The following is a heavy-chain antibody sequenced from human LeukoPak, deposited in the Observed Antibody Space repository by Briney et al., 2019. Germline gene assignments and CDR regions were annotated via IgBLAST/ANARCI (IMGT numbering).Heavy chain of an antibody. CDR3: ESSGAYSDFDF. CDR1: GFTANNNY. J-gene: IGHJ4*02. CDR2: IYSGGSA. V-gene: IGHV3-53*05. D-gene: IGHD3-22*01. Sequence: GGSLRLSCAASGFTANNNYMNWVRQAPGKSLQWVSFIYSGGSAYYEDYVKGRFTISTASSKNMVFLQINSLRAEDTGVYYCESSGAYSDFDFWGQGTLVTVSS.